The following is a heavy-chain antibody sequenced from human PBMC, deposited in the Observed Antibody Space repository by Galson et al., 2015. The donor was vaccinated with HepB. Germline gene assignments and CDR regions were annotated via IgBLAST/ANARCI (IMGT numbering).Heavy chain of an antibody. Sequence: SLRLSCAASGFTVSRNYMSWVRQAPGKGLEWVSVIYSSGSTDYADSVKGRFIISRDNSKRTLYLQMNSLRAEDTAVYYCAGGYSSGWYSGLGYWGQETLVTVSS. V-gene: IGHV3-53*01. D-gene: IGHD6-19*01. CDR1: GFTVSRNY. J-gene: IGHJ4*02. CDR3: AGGYSSGWYSGLGY. CDR2: IYSSGST.